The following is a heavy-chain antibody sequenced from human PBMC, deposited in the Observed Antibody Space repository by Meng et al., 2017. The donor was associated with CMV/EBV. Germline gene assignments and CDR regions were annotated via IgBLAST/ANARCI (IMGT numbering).Heavy chain of an antibody. CDR3: AKVTLGDCSSTSCYPWFDP. V-gene: IGHV3-23*01. CDR1: GFTFSSYD. J-gene: IGHJ5*02. CDR2: ISGSGGST. D-gene: IGHD2-2*01. Sequence: GESLKISCAASGFTFSSYDMSWVRQAPGKGLEWVSAISGSGGSTYYADSVKGRFTISRDNSKNTLYLQMNSLRAEDTAVYYCAKVTLGDCSSTSCYPWFDPWGQGTLVTVSS.